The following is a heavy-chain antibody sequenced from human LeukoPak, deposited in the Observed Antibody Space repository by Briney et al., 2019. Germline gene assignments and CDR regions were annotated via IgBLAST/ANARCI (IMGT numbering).Heavy chain of an antibody. V-gene: IGHV3-30*04. CDR3: AELGITMIGGV. CDR2: ISYDGSNK. CDR1: GFTLSSYA. D-gene: IGHD3-10*02. J-gene: IGHJ6*04. Sequence: GGSLRLSCVASGFTLSSYALHWVRQAPGKGLEWVALISYDGSNKYYADSVKGRFTISRDNAKNSLYLQMNSLRAEDTAVYYCAELGITMIGGVWGKGTTVTISS.